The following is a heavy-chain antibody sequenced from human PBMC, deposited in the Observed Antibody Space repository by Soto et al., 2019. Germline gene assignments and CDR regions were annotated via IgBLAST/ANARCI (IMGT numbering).Heavy chain of an antibody. Sequence: QLQLQESGPGLVKPSETLSLTCTVSGGSITNIGYYWGWVRQPPGKGLEWSGSIFYSGSTHYKTSLQSRFTISGDTSKNQFSLKLSSVTAADTAVYYCARTPDSSGYYFDYWGQGTLVTVSS. J-gene: IGHJ4*02. CDR3: ARTPDSSGYYFDY. D-gene: IGHD3-22*01. CDR1: GGSITNIGYY. V-gene: IGHV4-39*01. CDR2: IFYSGST.